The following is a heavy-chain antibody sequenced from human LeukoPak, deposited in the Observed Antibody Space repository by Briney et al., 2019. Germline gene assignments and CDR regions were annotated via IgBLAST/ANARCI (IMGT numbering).Heavy chain of an antibody. CDR2: IYSGGSP. CDR3: ASGLYGSGSYSFDY. V-gene: IGHV3-53*01. D-gene: IGHD3-10*01. Sequence: GGSLRLSCAASGFTFSTNYMSWVRQAPGKGPEWVSVIYSGGSPYYADSVKGRFTISRDNSKNTLYLQMNSLRAEDTAVYYCASGLYGSGSYSFDYWGQGTLVTVSS. J-gene: IGHJ4*02. CDR1: GFTFSTNY.